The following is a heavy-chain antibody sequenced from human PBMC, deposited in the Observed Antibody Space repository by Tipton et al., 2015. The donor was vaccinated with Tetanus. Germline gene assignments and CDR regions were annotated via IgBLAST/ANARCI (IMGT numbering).Heavy chain of an antibody. Sequence: SLRLSCAASGSTFSTYSMNWVRQAPGKGLQWVSSISLSSSYIDYADSVQGRFTISRDNAKNSLYLQMNSLRAEDTAVYYCARQDKRFVGYYDAMDVWGQGTTVIVSS. D-gene: IGHD3-3*01. J-gene: IGHJ6*02. CDR3: ARQDKRFVGYYDAMDV. CDR2: ISLSSSYI. V-gene: IGHV3-21*01. CDR1: GSTFSTYS.